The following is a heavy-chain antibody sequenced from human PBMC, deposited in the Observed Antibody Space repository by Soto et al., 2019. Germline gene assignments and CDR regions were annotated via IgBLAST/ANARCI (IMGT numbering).Heavy chain of an antibody. D-gene: IGHD2-15*01. J-gene: IGHJ4*02. CDR2: ISPSGGST. Sequence: QVQLVQSGAEVKKPGASVKVSCKASGYTFTSYYMHWVRQAPGQGLEWMGIISPSGGSTTYAQKFQGRVRMTRHTSSSTVYMELSSLRSDDTAVYYCARVYCSGGGGYGTDFWGQGTLVTVSS. V-gene: IGHV1-46*01. CDR1: GYTFTSYY. CDR3: ARVYCSGGGGYGTDF.